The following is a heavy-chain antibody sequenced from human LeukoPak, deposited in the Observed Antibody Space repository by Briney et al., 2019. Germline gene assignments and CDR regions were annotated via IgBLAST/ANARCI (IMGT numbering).Heavy chain of an antibody. V-gene: IGHV1-2*02. CDR3: ARDWAQGDGYKDYYYYYGMDV. J-gene: IGHJ6*02. CDR1: GYTFTGYY. CDR2: INPNSGGT. Sequence: SVKVSCKASGYTFTGYYMHWVRQAPGQGLEWMGWINPNSGGTNYAQKFQGRVTMTRDTSISTAYMELSRLRSDDTAAYYCARDWAQGDGYKDYYYYYGMDVWGQGTTVTVSS. D-gene: IGHD5-24*01.